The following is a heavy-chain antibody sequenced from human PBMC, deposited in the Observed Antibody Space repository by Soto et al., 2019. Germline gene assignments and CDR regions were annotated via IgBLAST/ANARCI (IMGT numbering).Heavy chain of an antibody. CDR3: ARDIHRDSYRSGWYKFDY. J-gene: IGHJ4*02. V-gene: IGHV1-18*04. Sequence: ASVKVSCKASGYTFTSYGISWVRQAPGQGLEWMGWISAYNGNTNYAQKLQGRVTMTTDTSTSTAYMELRSLRSDDTAVYYCARDIHRDSYRSGWYKFDYWGQGTLVTVSS. CDR1: GYTFTSYG. CDR2: ISAYNGNT. D-gene: IGHD6-19*01.